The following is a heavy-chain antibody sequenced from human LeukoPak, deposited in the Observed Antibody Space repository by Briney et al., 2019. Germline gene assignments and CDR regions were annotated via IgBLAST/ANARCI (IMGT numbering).Heavy chain of an antibody. J-gene: IGHJ4*02. Sequence: GGSPRLSCAASGFTFSSYGMHWVRQAPGKGLEWVAFIRYDGSNKYYADSVKGRFTISRDNSKNTLYLQMNSLRAEDTAVYYCAKDKRYSSSGVDYWGQGTLVTVSS. CDR3: AKDKRYSSSGVDY. CDR1: GFTFSSYG. V-gene: IGHV3-30*02. D-gene: IGHD6-6*01. CDR2: IRYDGSNK.